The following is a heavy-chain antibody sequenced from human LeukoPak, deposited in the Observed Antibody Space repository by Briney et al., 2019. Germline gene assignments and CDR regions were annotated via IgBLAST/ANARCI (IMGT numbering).Heavy chain of an antibody. V-gene: IGHV1-8*01. CDR1: GYTLTNYD. J-gene: IGHJ5*02. CDR3: ARVYCYDSSRSPNCFHP. CDR2: MNPNSGNT. D-gene: IGHD3-22*01. Sequence: GASVKVSCTASGYTLTNYDISWVRQATGQGLEWMGWMNPNSGNTGYAQKFQGRVTMTRNTSIGTAYMELSSLRSEDTAVYYCARVYCYDSSRSPNCFHPWGQGTLVTVSS.